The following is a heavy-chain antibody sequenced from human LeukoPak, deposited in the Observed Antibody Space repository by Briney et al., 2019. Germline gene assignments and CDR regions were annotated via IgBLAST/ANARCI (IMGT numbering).Heavy chain of an antibody. Sequence: PSETLSLTCTVSGGSISSNYWSWIRQPPGKGLEWIGYIYYSGSTNYNPSLKSRVTISVDTSKNQFSLKLSSVTAADTAVYYCARHLVYGDYFPNYYYGMDVWGQGTTVTVSS. V-gene: IGHV4-59*08. CDR3: ARHLVYGDYFPNYYYGMDV. CDR1: GGSISSNY. D-gene: IGHD4-17*01. J-gene: IGHJ6*02. CDR2: IYYSGST.